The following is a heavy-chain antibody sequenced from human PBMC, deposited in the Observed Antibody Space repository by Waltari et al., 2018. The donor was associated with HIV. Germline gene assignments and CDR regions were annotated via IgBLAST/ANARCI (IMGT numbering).Heavy chain of an antibody. CDR1: GFTFSSYE. CDR3: ASGTYSGSFSGYY. D-gene: IGHD1-26*01. CDR2: ISSSGSTI. Sequence: EVQLVESGGGLVQPGGSLRLSCAASGFTFSSYEMNWVRPAPGKGLEWVSYISSSGSTIYYADSVKGRFTISRDNAKNSLYLQMNSLRAEDTAVYYCASGTYSGSFSGYYWGQGTLVTVSS. J-gene: IGHJ4*02. V-gene: IGHV3-48*03.